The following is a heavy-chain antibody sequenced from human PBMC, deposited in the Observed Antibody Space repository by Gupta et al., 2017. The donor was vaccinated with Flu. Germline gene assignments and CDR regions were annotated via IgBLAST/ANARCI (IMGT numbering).Heavy chain of an antibody. J-gene: IGHJ4*02. V-gene: IGHV3-23*01. CDR1: AFTFSTYA. Sequence: EVQLLGSGGGLVQPGGSLRLSCEASAFTFSTYAMSWVRQAPGKGLEWVSAMSASGVNTYYADSVKGRFTISRDNSMNTLYLQMNSLRVDDTAIYYCARHYGSGNYNNFLEHWGQGTLVTVSS. D-gene: IGHD3-10*01. CDR2: MSASGVNT. CDR3: ARHYGSGNYNNFLEH.